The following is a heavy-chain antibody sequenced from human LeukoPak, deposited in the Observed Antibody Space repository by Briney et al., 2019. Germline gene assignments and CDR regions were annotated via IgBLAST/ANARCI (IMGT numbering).Heavy chain of an antibody. V-gene: IGHV3-23*01. CDR2: ASAGGTT. D-gene: IGHD1-26*01. J-gene: IGHJ3*02. CDR3: AKGLYSGSPDAFDI. CDR1: GFTFRTYA. Sequence: GGSLRLSCAASGFTFRTYAMTWVRQAPGQGLEWVSGASAGGTTYYTGSVKGQFTISRDNSKSTLYLQMNSLRVEDTAVYYCAKGLYSGSPDAFDIWGQGTMVTASS.